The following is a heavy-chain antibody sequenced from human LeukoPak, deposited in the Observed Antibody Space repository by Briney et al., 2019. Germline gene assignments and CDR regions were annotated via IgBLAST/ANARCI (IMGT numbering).Heavy chain of an antibody. CDR2: ITGLAGWT. CDR3: AKANYVSSRNFYGGWYPDH. D-gene: IGHD6-19*01. CDR1: GFSVSDYA. Sequence: GGSLRLSCAASGFSVSDYAMTWVRQAPGKGLEWVSYITGLAGWTYYADSVKGRFTISRDNSLSTLYLQMNSLRVEDTAVYYCAKANYVSSRNFYGGWYPDHWGQGSLVTVSS. V-gene: IGHV3-23*01. J-gene: IGHJ4*02.